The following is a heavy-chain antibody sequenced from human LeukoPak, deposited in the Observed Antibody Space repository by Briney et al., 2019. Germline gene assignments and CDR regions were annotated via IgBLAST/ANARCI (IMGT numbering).Heavy chain of an antibody. CDR3: ARHRSGGSQDDAFHI. Sequence: GGPLRLSCAASEFNFPMYWMSWVRQAPGKGLEWVADIKQDGSEKYYVDSVKGRFTISRQNAKNSLFLQMNSLRAEDTAVYYCARHRSGGSQDDAFHIWGQGTMVTVSS. V-gene: IGHV3-7*01. CDR1: EFNFPMYW. J-gene: IGHJ3*02. CDR2: IKQDGSEK. D-gene: IGHD2-15*01.